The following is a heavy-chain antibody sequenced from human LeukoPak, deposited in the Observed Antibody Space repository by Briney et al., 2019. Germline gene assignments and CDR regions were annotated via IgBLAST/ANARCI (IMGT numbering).Heavy chain of an antibody. Sequence: PSETLSLTCAVYGGSFSGYYWSWIRQPPGKGLEWIGEINHSGSTNYNPSLKSRVTISVDTSKNQFSLKLSSVTAADTAVYYCATFRVRYQLLYGAWFDPWGQGTLVTVSS. CDR3: ATFRVRYQLLYGAWFDP. J-gene: IGHJ5*02. CDR1: GGSFSGYY. D-gene: IGHD2-2*02. V-gene: IGHV4-34*01. CDR2: INHSGST.